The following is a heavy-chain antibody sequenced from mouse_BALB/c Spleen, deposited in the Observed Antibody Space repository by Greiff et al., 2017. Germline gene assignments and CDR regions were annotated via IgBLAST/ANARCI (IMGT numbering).Heavy chain of an antibody. J-gene: IGHJ3*01. CDR1: GFTFSSYA. D-gene: IGHD2-4*01. CDR3: ARHDDYDAWFAY. Sequence: EVQLVESGGGLVKPGGSLKLSCAASGFTFSSYAMSWVRQTPEKRLEWVASISSGGSYTYYPDSVKGRFTISRDNAKNTLYLQMSSLKSEDTAMYYCARHDDYDAWFAYWGQGTLVTVSA. V-gene: IGHV5-6*01. CDR2: ISSGGSYT.